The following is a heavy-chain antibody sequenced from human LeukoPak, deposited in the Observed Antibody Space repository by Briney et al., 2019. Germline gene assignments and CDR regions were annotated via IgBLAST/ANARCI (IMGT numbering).Heavy chain of an antibody. D-gene: IGHD2/OR15-2a*01. CDR3: ATDLLHSSWFDP. V-gene: IGHV1-24*01. CDR2: FDPEDGET. CDR1: GYTLTELS. Sequence: ASVKVSCKVSGYTLTELSMHWVRQAPGKGLEWMGGFDPEDGETIYAQKFQGRVTMTEDTSTDTAYMERSSLRSEDTAVYYCATDLLHSSWFDPWGQGTLVTVSS. J-gene: IGHJ5*02.